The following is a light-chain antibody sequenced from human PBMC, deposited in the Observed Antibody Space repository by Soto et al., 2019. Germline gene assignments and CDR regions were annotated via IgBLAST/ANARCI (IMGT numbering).Light chain of an antibody. CDR3: SSYTSSSTRV. CDR1: SSDVGGYNY. J-gene: IGLJ1*01. Sequence: QSVLTPPASVSGSPGQSITISCTGTSSDVGGYNYVSWYQQHPGKAPKLMIYEVSNRPSGVSNRLSGSKSGNTASLTISGLQAEDEADYYCSSYTSSSTRVFGTGTKVTVL. V-gene: IGLV2-14*01. CDR2: EVS.